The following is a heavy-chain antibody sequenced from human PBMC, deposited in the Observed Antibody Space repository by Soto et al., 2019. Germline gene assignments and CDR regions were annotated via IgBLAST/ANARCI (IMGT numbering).Heavy chain of an antibody. D-gene: IGHD6-13*01. J-gene: IGHJ6*02. CDR3: ARDRSSSLRPYGMDV. CDR2: INAGNGNT. V-gene: IGHV1-3*01. CDR1: GYTFTSYA. Sequence: QVQLVQSGAEVKKPGASVKVSCKASGYTFTSYAMHWVRQAPGQRLEWMGWINAGNGNTKYSQKFQGRVTITRDTSASTAYMELSSLRSEDTTVYYCARDRSSSLRPYGMDVLGQGTTVTVSS.